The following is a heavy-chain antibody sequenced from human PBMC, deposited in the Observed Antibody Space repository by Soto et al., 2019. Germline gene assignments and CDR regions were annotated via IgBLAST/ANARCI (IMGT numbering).Heavy chain of an antibody. CDR1: VFTFISYW. CDR3: ARSRNYDFWSGYYLDY. Sequence: PGGSLRLSCASSVFTFISYWMSWVRQAPGKGLEWVANIKQDGSEKYYVDSVKGRFTISRDNAKNSLYLQMNSLRAEDTAVYYCARSRNYDFWSGYYLDYWGQGTLVTVSS. CDR2: IKQDGSEK. V-gene: IGHV3-7*03. D-gene: IGHD3-3*01. J-gene: IGHJ4*02.